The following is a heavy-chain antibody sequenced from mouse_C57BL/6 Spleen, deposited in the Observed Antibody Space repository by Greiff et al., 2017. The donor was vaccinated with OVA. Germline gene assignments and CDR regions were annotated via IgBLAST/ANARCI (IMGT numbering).Heavy chain of an antibody. CDR2: INPNNGGT. J-gene: IGHJ2*01. CDR3: ARDGYYSDY. D-gene: IGHD2-3*01. CDR1: GYTFTDYY. V-gene: IGHV1-26*01. Sequence: EVQLQQSGPELVKPGASVKISCKASGYTFTDYYMNWVKQSHGKSLEWIGDINPNNGGTSYNQKFKGKATLTVDTSSSTAYMELRSLTSEDSAVYYCARDGYYSDYWGQGTTLTVSS.